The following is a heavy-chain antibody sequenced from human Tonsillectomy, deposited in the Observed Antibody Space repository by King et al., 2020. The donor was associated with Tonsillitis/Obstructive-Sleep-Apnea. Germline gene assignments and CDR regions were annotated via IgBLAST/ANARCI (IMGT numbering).Heavy chain of an antibody. CDR2: INHSGST. Sequence: VQLQQWGAGLLKPSETLSLTCAVYAGSFSGYYWSWIRQPPGKGLEWIGEINHSGSTNYNPSLKSRVTISVDTSKNQFSLKLSSVTAADTAVYYCARKNHYDPPVGFDYWGQGTLVTVSS. D-gene: IGHD3-3*01. J-gene: IGHJ4*02. CDR3: ARKNHYDPPVGFDY. V-gene: IGHV4-34*01. CDR1: AGSFSGYY.